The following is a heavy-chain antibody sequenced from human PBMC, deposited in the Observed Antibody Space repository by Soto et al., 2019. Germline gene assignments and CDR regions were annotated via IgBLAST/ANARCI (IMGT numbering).Heavy chain of an antibody. D-gene: IGHD4-17*01. CDR1: GFTFSSYS. CDR3: AREQNYGVNDY. Sequence: GGSLRLSCAASGFTFSSYSVNWVRQAPGKGLEWVSYISSSSSTIYYADSVKGRFTISRDNSKNTLYLQMNSLRAEDTAVYYCAREQNYGVNDYWGQGTLVTVSS. CDR2: ISSSSSTI. J-gene: IGHJ4*02. V-gene: IGHV3-48*01.